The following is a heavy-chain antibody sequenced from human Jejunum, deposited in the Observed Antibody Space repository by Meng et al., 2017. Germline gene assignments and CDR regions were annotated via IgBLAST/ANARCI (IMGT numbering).Heavy chain of an antibody. D-gene: IGHD6-13*01. Sequence: LQLQESAPGLVLPWETLSLTCAVSGGSISTAGYYWGWIRQSPVKGLELIGSIFYSGTTYYNPSLKSRVTISIDTSKNQFSLKMNSVTAADTAVYYCARDTAGFGPWGQGTLVTVSS. CDR3: ARDTAGFGP. CDR1: GGSISTAGYY. J-gene: IGHJ5*02. V-gene: IGHV4-39*07. CDR2: IFYSGTT.